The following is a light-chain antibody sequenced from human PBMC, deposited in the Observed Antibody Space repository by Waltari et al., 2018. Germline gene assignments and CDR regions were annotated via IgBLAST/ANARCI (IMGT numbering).Light chain of an antibody. CDR1: QSVGTW. V-gene: IGKV1-5*03. CDR3: QQYSSFST. CDR2: MAS. J-gene: IGKJ2*01. Sequence: DIQMTQSPSTLSASVGDRVTISCRASQSVGTWLAWYQQKPGKAPKLLIYMASSLESGVPSRFSGSGSGTEFTLTISSVQPDDFATYSCQQYSSFSTFGQRTKLDI.